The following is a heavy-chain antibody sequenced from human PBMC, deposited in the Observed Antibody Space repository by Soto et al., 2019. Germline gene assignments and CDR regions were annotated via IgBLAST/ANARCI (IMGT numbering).Heavy chain of an antibody. J-gene: IGHJ4*02. CDR2: VTSNGGST. Sequence: GGSLRLSCAASGFTFSNYAMHWVRQAPGKGLEYVSTVTSNGGSTYYANSVKGRFTISRDNSKNTLYLQMGSLRAEDMAVYYCARTDLVYYFDYWGQGTLVTVSS. CDR1: GFTFSNYA. CDR3: ARTDLVYYFDY. V-gene: IGHV3-64*01.